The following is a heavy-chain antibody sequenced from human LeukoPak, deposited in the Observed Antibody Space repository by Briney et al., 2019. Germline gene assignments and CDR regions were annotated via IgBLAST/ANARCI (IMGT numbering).Heavy chain of an antibody. V-gene: IGHV4-59*01. CDR1: GGSISSYY. CDR3: ARAPYYDFWSGYLGAFDI. D-gene: IGHD3-3*01. Sequence: KTSETLSLTCTVSGGSISSYYWSWIRQPPGKGLEWIGYIYYSGSTNYNPSLKSRVTISVDTSKNQFSLKLSSVTAADTAVYYCARAPYYDFWSGYLGAFDIWGQGTMVTVSS. CDR2: IYYSGST. J-gene: IGHJ3*02.